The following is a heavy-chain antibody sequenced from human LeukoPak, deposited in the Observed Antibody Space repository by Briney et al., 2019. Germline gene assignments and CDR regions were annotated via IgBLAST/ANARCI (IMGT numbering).Heavy chain of an antibody. Sequence: GGSLRLSCAASGFTFSSYAMSWVRQAPGKGLEWVSAISGSGGSTYYADSVKGRFTISRDNSKDTLYLQMNSLRAEDTAVYYCATLYGDYEGYFDYWGQGTLVTVSS. CDR3: ATLYGDYEGYFDY. CDR2: ISGSGGST. J-gene: IGHJ4*02. V-gene: IGHV3-23*01. CDR1: GFTFSSYA. D-gene: IGHD4-17*01.